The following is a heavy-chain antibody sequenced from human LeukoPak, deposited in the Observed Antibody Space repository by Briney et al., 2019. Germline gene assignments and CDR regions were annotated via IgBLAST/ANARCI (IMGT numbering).Heavy chain of an antibody. V-gene: IGHV4-59*01. CDR2: IYYSGGT. D-gene: IGHD6-13*01. CDR1: GGSISTYY. Sequence: PSETLSLTCTVSGGSISTYYWSWVRQPPGKGLEWIGYIYYSGGTNYNPTLKSRVTISVDTSKNQFSLKLSSVTAADTAVYYCARGGWYSSSWSFDYWGQGALGSVSS. CDR3: ARGGWYSSSWSFDY. J-gene: IGHJ4*02.